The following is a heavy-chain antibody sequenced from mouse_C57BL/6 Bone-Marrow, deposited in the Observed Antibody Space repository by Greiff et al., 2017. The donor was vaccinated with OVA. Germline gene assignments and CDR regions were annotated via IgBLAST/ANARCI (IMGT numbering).Heavy chain of an antibody. Sequence: EVQLVESGGGLVQPKGSLKLSCAASGFSFNTYAMNWVRQAPGKGLEWVARIRSKSNNYATYYADSVKDRFTISRDDSESMLYLQMNNLKTEDTAMYYCVRLHYYDYDEEGTGYAMDYWGQGTSVTVSS. CDR3: VRLHYYDYDEEGTGYAMDY. CDR1: GFSFNTYA. CDR2: IRSKSNNYAT. J-gene: IGHJ4*01. D-gene: IGHD2-4*01. V-gene: IGHV10-1*01.